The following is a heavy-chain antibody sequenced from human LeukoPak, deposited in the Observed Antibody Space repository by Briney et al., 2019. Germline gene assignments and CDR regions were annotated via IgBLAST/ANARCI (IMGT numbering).Heavy chain of an antibody. V-gene: IGHV5-51*01. CDR1: GYSFTSYW. J-gene: IGHJ3*02. CDR3: ARRSYGGNLGDDAFDI. D-gene: IGHD4-23*01. CDR2: IYPGDSDT. Sequence: GESLQISCKGSGYSFTSYWIGWVRQMPGKGLEWMGIIYPGDSDTRYSPSFQGQVTISADKSISTAYLQWSSLKASDTAMYYCARRSYGGNLGDDAFDIWGQGTMVTVPS.